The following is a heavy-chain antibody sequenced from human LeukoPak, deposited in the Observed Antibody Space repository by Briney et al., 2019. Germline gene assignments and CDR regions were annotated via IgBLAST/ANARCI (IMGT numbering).Heavy chain of an antibody. J-gene: IGHJ3*02. CDR3: ARVQNISAFDI. V-gene: IGHV4-30-2*01. CDR2: IYHSGST. Sequence: SSETLSLTCAVSGGSISSGGYSWSWTRQPPGKGLEWIGYIYHSGSTYYNPSLKSRVTISVDRSKNQFSLKLSSVTAADTAVYYCARVQNISAFDIRGQGTMVTVSS. CDR1: GGSISSGGYS. D-gene: IGHD1/OR15-1a*01.